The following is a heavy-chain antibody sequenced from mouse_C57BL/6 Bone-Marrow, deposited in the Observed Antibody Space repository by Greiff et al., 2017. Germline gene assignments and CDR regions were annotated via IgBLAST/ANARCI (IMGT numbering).Heavy chain of an antibody. V-gene: IGHV5-6*02. CDR2: ISSGGSYT. CDR3: ARPMDY. Sequence: EVKLVESGGDLVKPGGSLKLSCAASGFTFSSYGMSWVRQTPDKRLGWVATISSGGSYTYYPDSVKGRFTISRDNAKNTLYLQMCNLKTEDTAMYYCARPMDYWGQGTSVTVSS. CDR1: GFTFSSYG. J-gene: IGHJ4*01.